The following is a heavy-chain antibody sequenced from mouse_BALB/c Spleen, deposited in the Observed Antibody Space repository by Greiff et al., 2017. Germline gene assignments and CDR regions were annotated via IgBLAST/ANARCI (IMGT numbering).Heavy chain of an antibody. CDR1: GFTFSDYY. CDR3: AREGSRGAMDY. CDR2: ISDGGSYT. J-gene: IGHJ4*01. V-gene: IGHV5-4*02. D-gene: IGHD3-3*01. Sequence: EVMLVESGGGLVKPGGSLKLSCAASGFTFSDYYMYWVRQTPEKRLEWVATISDGGSYTYYPDSVKGRFTISRDNAKNNLYLQMSSLKSEDTAMYYCAREGSRGAMDYWGQGTSVTVSS.